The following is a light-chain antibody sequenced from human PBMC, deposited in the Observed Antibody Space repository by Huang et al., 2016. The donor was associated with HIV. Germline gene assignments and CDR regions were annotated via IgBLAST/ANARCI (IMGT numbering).Light chain of an antibody. CDR2: AAS. CDR3: QQSYSSLLS. CDR1: QTITTN. V-gene: IGKV1-39*01. J-gene: IGKJ4*01. Sequence: DIQMTQSPSSLSASVGDRVIMTCRASQTITTNLNWYQHRPGKAPKLLIYAASSLQSGVPSRFSGSGSGTDFTLTISSLQPEDCATYYCQQSYSSLLSFGGGTKVAIK.